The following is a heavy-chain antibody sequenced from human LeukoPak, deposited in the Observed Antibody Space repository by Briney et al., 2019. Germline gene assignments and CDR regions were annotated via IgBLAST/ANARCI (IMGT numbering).Heavy chain of an antibody. CDR1: GFTFSSYW. D-gene: IGHD3-3*01. CDR3: ARGYDFWSGYYLY. J-gene: IGHJ4*02. CDR2: IKQDGSEK. Sequence: PGGSLRLSCAASGFTFSSYWMSWVRQAPGKGLEWVANIKQDGSEKYYVDSVKGRSTISRDNAKNSLYLRMNSLRAEDTAVYYCARGYDFWSGYYLYWGQGTLVTVSS. V-gene: IGHV3-7*04.